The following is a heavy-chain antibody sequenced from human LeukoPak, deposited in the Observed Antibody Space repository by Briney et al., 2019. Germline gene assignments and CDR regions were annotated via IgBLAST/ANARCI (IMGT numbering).Heavy chain of an antibody. J-gene: IGHJ4*02. V-gene: IGHV4-59*01. CDR3: ARDPGAHYYGSGSYYYYFDY. D-gene: IGHD3-10*01. CDR2: IYYSGST. Sequence: PSETLSLTWTVAGGSISSYYWSWIRQPPGKGLEWIGYIYYSGSTTYNPALKSRVTISVDTSKNQFSLKLSSVTAADTAVYYCARDPGAHYYGSGSYYYYFDYWGQGTLVTVSS. CDR1: GGSISSYY.